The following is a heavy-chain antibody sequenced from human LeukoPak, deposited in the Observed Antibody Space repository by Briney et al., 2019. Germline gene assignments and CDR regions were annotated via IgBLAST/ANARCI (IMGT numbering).Heavy chain of an antibody. Sequence: GGSLRLSCAASGITFSNYHMIWVRQAPGKGLEWVSVIYSGGSTYYADSVKGRFTISRDNSKNTLYLQMNSLRAEDTAVYYCASAMGTPFDYWGQGTLVTVSS. CDR2: IYSGGST. J-gene: IGHJ4*02. V-gene: IGHV3-53*01. D-gene: IGHD1-14*01. CDR1: GITFSNYH. CDR3: ASAMGTPFDY.